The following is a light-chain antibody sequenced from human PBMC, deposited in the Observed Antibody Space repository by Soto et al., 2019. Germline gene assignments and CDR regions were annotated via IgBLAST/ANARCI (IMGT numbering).Light chain of an antibody. V-gene: IGKV3-15*01. CDR1: QSISSN. J-gene: IGKJ1*01. CDR3: QQSYSTPRT. Sequence: EIVMTQSPATLSLSPGERATLSCRASQSISSNLAWYQQKPGQAPRLLIYGASTRAPDIPARFSGSGSGTEFTLTISSLQSADFATYYCQQSYSTPRTFGQGTKVEIK. CDR2: GAS.